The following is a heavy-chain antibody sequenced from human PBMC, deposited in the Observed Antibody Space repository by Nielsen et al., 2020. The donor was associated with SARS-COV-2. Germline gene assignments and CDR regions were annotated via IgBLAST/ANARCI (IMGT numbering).Heavy chain of an antibody. CDR2: ISWNSGSI. Sequence: GGSLRLSCVGSGFTFDDYAMHWVRQAPGKGLEWVSGISWNSGSIAYADSVKGRFTISRDNAKNSLHLQMNSLHQGPIGLPPGTLLQEHLWG. CDR3: TLLQEHL. V-gene: IGHV3-9*01. CDR1: GFTFDDYA. J-gene: IGHJ6*01.